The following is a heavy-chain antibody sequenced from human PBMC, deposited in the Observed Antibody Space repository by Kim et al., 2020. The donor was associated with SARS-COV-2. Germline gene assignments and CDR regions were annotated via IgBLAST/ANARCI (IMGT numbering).Heavy chain of an antibody. V-gene: IGHV4-34*01. CDR3: ARGVVSPTIYYYYYGMDV. J-gene: IGHJ6*02. D-gene: IGHD2-21*01. CDR1: GGSFSGYY. CDR2: INHSGST. Sequence: SETLSLTCAVYGGSFSGYYWSWIRQPPGKGLEWIGEINHSGSTNYNPSLKSRVTISVDMSKNQFSLKLSSVTAADTAVYYCARGVVSPTIYYYYYGMDVWGQGTTVTVSS.